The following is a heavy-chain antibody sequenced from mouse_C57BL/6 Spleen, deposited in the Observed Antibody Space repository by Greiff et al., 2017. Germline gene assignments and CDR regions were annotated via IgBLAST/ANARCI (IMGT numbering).Heavy chain of an antibody. CDR3: ATFELGRRNYFDY. V-gene: IGHV1-53*01. CDR1: GYTFTSYW. CDR2: INPSNGGT. Sequence: VQLQQPGTELVKPGASVKLSCKASGYTFTSYWMHWVKQRPGQGLEWIGNINPSNGGTNYNEKFKSKATLTVDKSSSTAYMQLSSLTSEDSAVYYCATFELGRRNYFDYWGQGTTRTVSS. J-gene: IGHJ2*01. D-gene: IGHD4-1*01.